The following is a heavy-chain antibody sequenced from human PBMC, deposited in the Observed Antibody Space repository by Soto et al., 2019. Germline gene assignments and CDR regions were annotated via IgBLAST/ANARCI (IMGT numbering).Heavy chain of an antibody. Sequence: XSVKVSCTASGYSFTGYAIRWVRQAPGQRHEWMGWINGGNGDTKYSQKFQGRVTITRDTSASTAYMELTSLGSEDTAVYHCARGYCSSTSCQYYFDFWGQGTLVTVSS. CDR3: ARGYCSSTSCQYYFDF. J-gene: IGHJ4*02. D-gene: IGHD2-2*01. CDR1: GYSFTGYA. V-gene: IGHV1-3*01. CDR2: INGGNGDT.